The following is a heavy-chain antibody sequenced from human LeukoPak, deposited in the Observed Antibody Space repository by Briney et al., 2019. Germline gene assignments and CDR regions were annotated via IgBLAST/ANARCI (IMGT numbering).Heavy chain of an antibody. D-gene: IGHD6-25*01. CDR2: IKSKIDGGTI. J-gene: IGHJ4*02. V-gene: IGHV3-15*01. CDR3: TTRRQDGC. Sequence: GGSLRLSCVGSGFTFSDAWMSWVRQAPGKGLEWVGRIKSKIDGGTIDYGAPVKGRFTISRDDSRNTLYLQMNSLKIEDTAVYYCTTRRQDGCWGQGTLVTVS. CDR1: GFTFSDAW.